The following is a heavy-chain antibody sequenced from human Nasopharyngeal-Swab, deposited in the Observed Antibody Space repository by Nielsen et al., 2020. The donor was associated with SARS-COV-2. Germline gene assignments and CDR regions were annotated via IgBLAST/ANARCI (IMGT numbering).Heavy chain of an antibody. Sequence: WIRQPPGKGLEWVSSISSSSSYIYYADSVEGRFTISRDNAKNSLYLQMNSLRDEDTAVYYCARVLLIADFWSGTHIHGMDVWGQGTTVTVSS. CDR3: ARVLLIADFWSGTHIHGMDV. D-gene: IGHD3-3*01. V-gene: IGHV3-21*01. J-gene: IGHJ6*02. CDR2: ISSSSSYI.